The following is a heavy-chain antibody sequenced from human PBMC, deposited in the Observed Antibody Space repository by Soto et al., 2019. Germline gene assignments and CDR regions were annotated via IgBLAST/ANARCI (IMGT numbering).Heavy chain of an antibody. V-gene: IGHV4-34*01. CDR3: ARDRQTVGYSSSWQRFSNYYYGMDV. CDR1: GGSFSGYY. D-gene: IGHD6-13*01. CDR2: INHSGST. J-gene: IGHJ6*02. Sequence: QVQLQQWGAGLLKPSETLSLTCAVYGGSFSGYYWSWIRQPPGKGLEWIGEINHSGSTNYNPSLKSRVTISVDTSKNPFSLKLSSVTAADTAVYYCARDRQTVGYSSSWQRFSNYYYGMDVWGQGTTVTVSS.